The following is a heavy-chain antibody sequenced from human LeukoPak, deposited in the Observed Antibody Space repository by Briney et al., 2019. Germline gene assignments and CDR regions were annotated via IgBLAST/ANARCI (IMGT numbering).Heavy chain of an antibody. CDR3: ARDRIQLWSHDY. D-gene: IGHD5-18*01. CDR2: IKPDGSEK. V-gene: IGHV3-7*04. CDR1: GFTFSGYW. Sequence: GGSLRLSCAASGFTFSGYWMSWVRQALGKGLEWVANIKPDGSEKYYVDSVKGRFTISRENAKNSLYLQMNSLRAEDTAVYYCARDRIQLWSHDYWGQGTLVTVSS. J-gene: IGHJ4*02.